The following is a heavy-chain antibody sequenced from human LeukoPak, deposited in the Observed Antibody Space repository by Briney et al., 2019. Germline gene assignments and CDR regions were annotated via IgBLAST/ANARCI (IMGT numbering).Heavy chain of an antibody. J-gene: IGHJ5*02. D-gene: IGHD2-15*01. V-gene: IGHV4-59*01. CDR2: VYYSGST. CDR3: ARDVGGWFDP. CDR1: GGSISSYY. Sequence: SETLSLTCTVSGGSISSYYWSWIRQPPGKGLEWIGYVYYSGSTNYNPSLKSRVTISVDTSKNQFSLKLSSVTAADTAVYYCARDVGGWFDPWGQGTLVTVSS.